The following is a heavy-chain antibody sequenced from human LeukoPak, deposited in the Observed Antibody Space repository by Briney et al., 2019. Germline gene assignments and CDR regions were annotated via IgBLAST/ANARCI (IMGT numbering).Heavy chain of an antibody. CDR2: ISGGSSAI. V-gene: IGHV3-48*02. D-gene: IGHD3-22*01. CDR3: ARAVYYYDRSGYPNTLDS. CDR1: GFAFSGYS. J-gene: IGHJ4*02. Sequence: GGSLRLSCAASGFAFSGYSMTWVRQAAGKGLEWVSYISGGSSAIYYADSVKGRFTISRDNAKNSLYLQMNSLRDEDTAVYYCARAVYYYDRSGYPNTLDSWGQGTLVTVSS.